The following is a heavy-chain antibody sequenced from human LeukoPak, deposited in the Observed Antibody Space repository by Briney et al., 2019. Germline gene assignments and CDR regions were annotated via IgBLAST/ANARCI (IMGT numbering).Heavy chain of an antibody. Sequence: GGSLRLSCAASGSTFSSYAMSWVRQAPGKGLEWVSGISSGGANTYYADSVRGRLTISRDNSKNTLYLQMHSLRADDTAVYFCAKDSRLLITYFDYWGQGTLVTVSS. D-gene: IGHD3-9*01. V-gene: IGHV3-23*01. CDR3: AKDSRLLITYFDY. J-gene: IGHJ4*02. CDR1: GSTFSSYA. CDR2: ISSGGANT.